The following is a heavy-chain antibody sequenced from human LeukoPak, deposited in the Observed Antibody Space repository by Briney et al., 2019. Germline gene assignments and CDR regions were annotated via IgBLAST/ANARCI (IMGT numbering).Heavy chain of an antibody. CDR1: GGSISSYY. Sequence: SETLSLTCNVSGGSISSYYWSWIRQPPEKGLEWIGYIYYSGSTNYNPSLKSRVTISVDTSKNQFSLKLSSVTAADTAVYYCARVGYRSYYYYMDVWGKGTTVTVSS. CDR2: IYYSGST. CDR3: ARVGYRSYYYYMDV. J-gene: IGHJ6*03. V-gene: IGHV4-59*01. D-gene: IGHD1-1*01.